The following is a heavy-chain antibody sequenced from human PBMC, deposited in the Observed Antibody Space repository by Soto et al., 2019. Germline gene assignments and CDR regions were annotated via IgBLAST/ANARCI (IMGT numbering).Heavy chain of an antibody. CDR3: ARVGCSGGSCYYSWFDP. J-gene: IGHJ5*02. CDR2: IYYSGST. D-gene: IGHD2-15*01. Sequence: PSETLSLTCTVSGGSISSYYWSWIRQPPGKGLEWIGYIYYSGSTNYNPSLKSRVTISVDTSKNQFSLKLSSVTAADTAVYYCARVGCSGGSCYYSWFDPWGQGTLVTVSS. V-gene: IGHV4-59*01. CDR1: GGSISSYY.